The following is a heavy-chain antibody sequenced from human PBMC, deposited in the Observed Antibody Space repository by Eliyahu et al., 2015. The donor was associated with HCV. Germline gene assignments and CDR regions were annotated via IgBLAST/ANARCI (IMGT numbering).Heavy chain of an antibody. CDR2: IYYSGNT. V-gene: IGHV4-59*01. J-gene: IGHJ4*02. D-gene: IGHD2-21*02. Sequence: LVKPSETLSLTCTVSGGSITGYYWTWIRQPPGKGLEWIGYIYYSGNTKYNSSLRSRVTISVDTSKNQFSLKLSSVTAADTAVYYCVRYNCGGHCSPYYFDYWGQGTLVTVSS. CDR3: VRYNCGGHCSPYYFDY. CDR1: GGSITGYY.